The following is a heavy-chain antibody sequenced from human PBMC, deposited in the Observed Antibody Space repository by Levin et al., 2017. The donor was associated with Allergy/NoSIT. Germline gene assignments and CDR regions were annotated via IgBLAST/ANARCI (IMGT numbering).Heavy chain of an antibody. Sequence: TSETLSLTCSVSGGSINNYYWSWIRQPPGKGLEWIGYVYYSGSTMDNPSLKSRVTISVDTSKNQFSLKLSSVSTADTAVYYCARDRSQIGGDGSNYYYGMDVWGQGTTVTVSS. CDR1: GGSINNYY. D-gene: IGHD3-22*01. J-gene: IGHJ6*02. CDR3: ARDRSQIGGDGSNYYYGMDV. CDR2: VYYSGST. V-gene: IGHV4-59*01.